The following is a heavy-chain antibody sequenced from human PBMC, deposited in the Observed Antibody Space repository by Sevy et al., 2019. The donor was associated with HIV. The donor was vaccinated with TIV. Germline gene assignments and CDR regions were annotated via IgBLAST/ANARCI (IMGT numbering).Heavy chain of an antibody. J-gene: IGHJ5*02. D-gene: IGHD3-16*01. CDR1: GYTFTGYY. CDR2: INPNSGGT. Sequence: VSVKVSCKASGYTFTGYYMHWVRQAPGQGLEWMGRINPNSGGTNYAQKFQGRATMTRDTSISTAYMELSRLRSDDTAVYYCARDTLGVVSVPPTNNWFDPWGQGTLVTVSS. V-gene: IGHV1-2*06. CDR3: ARDTLGVVSVPPTNNWFDP.